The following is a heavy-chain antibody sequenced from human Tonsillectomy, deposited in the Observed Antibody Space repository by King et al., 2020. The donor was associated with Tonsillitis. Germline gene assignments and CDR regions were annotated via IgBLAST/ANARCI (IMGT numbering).Heavy chain of an antibody. CDR1: GFPFRSYG. CDR2: ISFDERT. Sequence: VQLVESGGGVVQPGGFLRLSCAASGFPFRSYGMHWVRQAPGKGLEWVAVISFDERTKYADAVKGRFTISRDNSMNTLYLQLNSLRVEDTAVYYCARERLYDRGWGIDNWGQGTLVTVSS. CDR3: ARERLYDRGWGIDN. J-gene: IGHJ4*02. D-gene: IGHD6-19*01. V-gene: IGHV3-33*05.